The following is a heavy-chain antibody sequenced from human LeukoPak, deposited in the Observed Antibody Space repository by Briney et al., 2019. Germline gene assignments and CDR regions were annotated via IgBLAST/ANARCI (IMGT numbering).Heavy chain of an antibody. D-gene: IGHD2-21*02. CDR1: GFSFSNYG. CDR3: ARAQTYGDSRLLLDY. J-gene: IGHJ4*02. CDR2: INWNGGST. V-gene: IGHV3-20*04. Sequence: GGSLRLSCAASGFSFSNYGMNWVRQAPGKGLKWVSGINWNGGSTGYADSVEGRFTISRDNAKNSQYLQMNSLRVEDTALYYCARAQTYGDSRLLLDYWGQGTLVTVSS.